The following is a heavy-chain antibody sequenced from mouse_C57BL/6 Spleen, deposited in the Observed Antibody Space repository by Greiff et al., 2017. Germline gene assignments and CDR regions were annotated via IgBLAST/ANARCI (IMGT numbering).Heavy chain of an antibody. D-gene: IGHD2-2*01. CDR2: ISSGSSTI. CDR3: ARQVYYGYDGDYAMDY. V-gene: IGHV5-17*01. J-gene: IGHJ4*01. CDR1: GFTFSDYG. Sequence: EVKLVESGGGLVKPGGSLKLSCAASGFTFSDYGMHWVRQAPEKGLEWVAYISSGSSTIYYADTVKGRFTISRDNAKNTLFLQMTSLRSEGTAMYYCARQVYYGYDGDYAMDYWGQGTSVTVSS.